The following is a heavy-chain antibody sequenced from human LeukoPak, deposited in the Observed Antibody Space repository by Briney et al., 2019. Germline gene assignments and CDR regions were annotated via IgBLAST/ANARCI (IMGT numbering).Heavy chain of an antibody. Sequence: PGGSLRLSCAASGFTFSNAWMSWVRQAPGKGLEWVGRIKSKTDGGKTDYAAPVKGRFTISRDDSKNTLYLQMNSLKTEDTAVYYCTTIAARLGRYYYYYMDVWGKGTTVTVSS. J-gene: IGHJ6*03. CDR3: TTIAARLGRYYYYYMDV. CDR2: IKSKTDGGKT. D-gene: IGHD6-6*01. CDR1: GFTFSNAW. V-gene: IGHV3-15*01.